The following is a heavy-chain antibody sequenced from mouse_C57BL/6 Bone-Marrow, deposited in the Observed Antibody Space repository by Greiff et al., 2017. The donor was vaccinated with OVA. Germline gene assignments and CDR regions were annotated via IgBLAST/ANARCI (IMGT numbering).Heavy chain of an antibody. J-gene: IGHJ2*01. Sequence: VQLQQSGPELVKPGASVKISCKASGYAFSSSWMNWVKQRPGKGLEWIGRLYPGDGDTNYNGKFKGKATLTADKSSSTAYMQLSSLTSEDSAVYFCAREGGAYWGKGTTLTVSS. CDR1: GYAFSSSW. CDR2: LYPGDGDT. V-gene: IGHV1-82*01. CDR3: AREGGAY.